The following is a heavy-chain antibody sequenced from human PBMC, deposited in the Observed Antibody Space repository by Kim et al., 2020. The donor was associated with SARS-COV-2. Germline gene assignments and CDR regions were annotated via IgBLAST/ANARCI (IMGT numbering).Heavy chain of an antibody. Sequence: GGSLRLSCAASGFTFSSYAMSWVRQAPGKGLEWVSAISGSGGSTYYADSVKGRFTISRDNSKNTLYLQMNSLRAEDTAVYYCAKGGSGWYGRNWFDPWGQGTLVTVSS. CDR3: AKGGSGWYGRNWFDP. CDR2: ISGSGGST. CDR1: GFTFSSYA. J-gene: IGHJ5*02. D-gene: IGHD6-19*01. V-gene: IGHV3-23*01.